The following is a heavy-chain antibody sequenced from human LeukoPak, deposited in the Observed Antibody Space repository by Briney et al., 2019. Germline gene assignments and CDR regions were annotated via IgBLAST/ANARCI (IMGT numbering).Heavy chain of an antibody. D-gene: IGHD6-19*01. J-gene: IGHJ4*02. Sequence: GGSLRLSCAASGFTFSNAWMSWVRRAPGKGLEWVSSISSSGSYIYYADSVKGRFTISRDNAKNSLYLQMNSLRAEDTAVYYCARDRGGSGWYDYWGQGTLVTVSS. CDR3: ARDRGGSGWYDY. V-gene: IGHV3-21*01. CDR2: ISSSGSYI. CDR1: GFTFSNAW.